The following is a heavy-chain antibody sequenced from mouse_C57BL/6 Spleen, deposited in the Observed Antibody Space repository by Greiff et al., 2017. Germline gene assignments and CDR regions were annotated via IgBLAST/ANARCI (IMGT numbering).Heavy chain of an antibody. CDR2: FHPYNDDT. CDR1: GYTFTTYP. CDR3: ARGPETGYFDV. J-gene: IGHJ1*03. V-gene: IGHV1-47*01. Sequence: QVQLQQSGAELVKPGASVKLSCTASGYTFTTYPIEWMKQNHGKSLEWIGNFHPYNDDTKYNEKFKGKATLTVEISSSTVYLELSRLTSDDAAVYYGARGPETGYFDVWGTGTTVTVSS.